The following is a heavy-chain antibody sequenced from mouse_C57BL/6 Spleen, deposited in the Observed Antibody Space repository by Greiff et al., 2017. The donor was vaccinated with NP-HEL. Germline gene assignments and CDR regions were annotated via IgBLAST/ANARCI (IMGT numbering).Heavy chain of an antibody. CDR3: ARGGDYDGGYYFDY. CDR2: IYPRDGST. V-gene: IGHV1-85*01. J-gene: IGHJ2*01. D-gene: IGHD2-4*01. CDR1: GYTFTSYD. Sequence: QVQLQQSGPELVKPGASVKLSCKASGYTFTSYDINWVKQRPGQGPEWIGWIYPRDGSTKYNEKFKGKATLTVDTSSSTAYMELHSLTSEDSAVYFCARGGDYDGGYYFDYWGQGTTRTVSS.